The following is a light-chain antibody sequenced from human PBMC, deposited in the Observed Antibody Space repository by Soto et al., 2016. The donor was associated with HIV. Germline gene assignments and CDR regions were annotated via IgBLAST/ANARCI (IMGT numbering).Light chain of an antibody. Sequence: TVMTQTPLSLSVTLGQPASITCKSSQSLPYSDGKTYLYWYVQKPGQSPQLLIYEVSSRFTGVPDRFSGSGSGTDFTLKISRVESEDIGIYYCMQRIQLPRFGQGTKLEIQ. V-gene: IGKV2-29*03. CDR1: QSLPYSDGKTY. CDR2: EVS. CDR3: MQRIQLPR. J-gene: IGKJ2*03.